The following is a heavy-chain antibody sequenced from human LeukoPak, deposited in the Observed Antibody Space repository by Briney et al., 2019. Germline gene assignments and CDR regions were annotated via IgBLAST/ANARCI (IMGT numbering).Heavy chain of an antibody. Sequence: GGSLRLSCAASGFSFSTYGMHWVRQAPGKGPEWVAIISGDESHKYYADSVKGRSTISRDNSKYILYLQMNSLRPEDTAVYYCAKQGSSIGPYGNWFDPWGQGTLVTVSS. CDR3: AKQGSSIGPYGNWFDP. CDR2: ISGDESHK. CDR1: GFSFSTYG. D-gene: IGHD3-16*01. J-gene: IGHJ5*02. V-gene: IGHV3-30*18.